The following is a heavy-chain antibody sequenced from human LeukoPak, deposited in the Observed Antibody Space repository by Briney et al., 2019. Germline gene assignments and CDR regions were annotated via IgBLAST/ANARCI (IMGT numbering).Heavy chain of an antibody. Sequence: SETLSLTCAVYGGSFSGYYWSWIRQPPGKGLEWIGEINHSGSTNYNPSLKSRVTISVDTSKNQFSLKLSSVTAADTAVYYCARSIAVAGKRGLDYWGQETLVTVSS. CDR1: GGSFSGYY. J-gene: IGHJ4*02. D-gene: IGHD6-19*01. CDR2: INHSGST. CDR3: ARSIAVAGKRGLDY. V-gene: IGHV4-34*01.